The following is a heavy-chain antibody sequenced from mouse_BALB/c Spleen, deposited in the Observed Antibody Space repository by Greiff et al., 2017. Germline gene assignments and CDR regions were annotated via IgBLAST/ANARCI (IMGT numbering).Heavy chain of an antibody. CDR1: GFNIKDSY. CDR3: ATATGYAMDY. J-gene: IGHJ4*01. V-gene: IGHV14-1*02. D-gene: IGHD1-2*01. CDR2: IDPENGNT. Sequence: VQLQQSGAELVRPGALVKLSCKASGFNIKDSYMHWVKQRPEQGLEWIGWIDPENGNTIYDPKFQGKASITADTSSNTAYLQLSSLTSEDTAVYNCATATGYAMDYWGQGTSVTVSS.